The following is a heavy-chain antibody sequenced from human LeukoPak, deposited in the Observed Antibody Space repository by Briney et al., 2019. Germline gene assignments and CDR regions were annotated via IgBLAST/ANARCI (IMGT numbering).Heavy chain of an antibody. V-gene: IGHV3-21*01. D-gene: IGHD3-3*01. CDR1: GFTFSTYS. CDR3: ARSLWNNYEGY. J-gene: IGHJ4*02. CDR2: ISSSKYI. Sequence: GGSLRLSCAASGFTFSTYSMIWVRQAPGKGLEWVSSISSSKYIYYADSVKGRFTISRDNTKNSLYLQMNSLRDEDTAVYYCARSLWNNYEGYWGQGTLVTVSS.